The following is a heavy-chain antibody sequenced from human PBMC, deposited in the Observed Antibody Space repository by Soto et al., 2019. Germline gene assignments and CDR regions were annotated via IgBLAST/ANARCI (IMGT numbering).Heavy chain of an antibody. CDR3: AHTMYNWGSGYFDY. D-gene: IGHD1-20*01. J-gene: IGHJ4*02. Sequence: QITLKESGPTLVKPTQTLTMTCTFSGFSLSTSGVGVAWIRQPPGKALEWLALIYWDDDKRYSPSLKSRLTIPKDTAKHQVVFTMTNIDPVDTATYYCAHTMYNWGSGYFDYWGQGTLVTDSS. V-gene: IGHV2-5*02. CDR1: GFSLSTSGVG. CDR2: IYWDDDK.